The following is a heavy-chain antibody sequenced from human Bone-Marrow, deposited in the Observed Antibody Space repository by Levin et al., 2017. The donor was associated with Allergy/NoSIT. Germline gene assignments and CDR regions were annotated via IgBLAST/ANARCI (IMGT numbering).Heavy chain of an antibody. CDR3: SAITSSPHRFDP. D-gene: IGHD1-14*01. CDR2: MHYSGAS. J-gene: IGHJ5*02. V-gene: IGHV4-30-4*01. CDR1: GGSISGSDYH. Sequence: SCTVSGGSISGSDYHWSWIRQSPGKALEWIAYMHYSGASYYNPSLKSRLAISLDMSNNRFSLRLNSVTSADTAVYFCSAITSSPHRFDPWGQGILVTVSS.